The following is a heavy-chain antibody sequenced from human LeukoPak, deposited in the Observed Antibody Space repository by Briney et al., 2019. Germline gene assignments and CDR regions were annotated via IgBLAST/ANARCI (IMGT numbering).Heavy chain of an antibody. D-gene: IGHD3-10*01. J-gene: IGHJ3*02. CDR2: ISTSGSTI. V-gene: IGHV3-48*03. CDR3: ARVLGITMVRGAFDI. CDR1: GLTFSSYE. Sequence: GGSLKLSCEDSGLTFSSYEMTWIRQAPGKGLEWVSYISTSGSTIYYADSVKGRFTISRDNAKNSLYLQMNSLRAEDTAVYYCARVLGITMVRGAFDIWGQGTMVTVSS.